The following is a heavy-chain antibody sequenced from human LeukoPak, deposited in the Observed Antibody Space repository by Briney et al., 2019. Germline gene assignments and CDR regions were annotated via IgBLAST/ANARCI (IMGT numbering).Heavy chain of an antibody. CDR3: AREVVVVAATDYYYYMDV. D-gene: IGHD2-15*01. CDR1: GFTFSSYS. CDR2: ISSSSSYI. V-gene: IGHV3-21*01. Sequence: GGSLRLSCAASGFTFSSYSMNWVRQAPGKGLEWVSSISSSSSYIYYADSVKGRFTISRDNAKNSLYLQMNSLRAEDTAVYYCAREVVVVAATDYYYYMDVWGKGTTVTISS. J-gene: IGHJ6*03.